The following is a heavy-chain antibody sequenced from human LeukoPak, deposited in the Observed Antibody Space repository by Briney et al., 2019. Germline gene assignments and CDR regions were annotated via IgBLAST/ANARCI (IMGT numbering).Heavy chain of an antibody. J-gene: IGHJ4*02. CDR2: IRFDGSNK. CDR1: GFTFSSYS. D-gene: IGHD3-10*01. V-gene: IGHV3-30*02. CDR3: AKDRRGTVVRGPIMQTRDYYFEY. Sequence: GGSLRLSCAAPGFTFSSYSMNWVRQAPGKGLEWVAFIRFDGSNKYYADSVKGRFTISRDNSKNTLYLQMNSLRAEDTAVYYCAKDRRGTVVRGPIMQTRDYYFEYWGQGTLVTVSS.